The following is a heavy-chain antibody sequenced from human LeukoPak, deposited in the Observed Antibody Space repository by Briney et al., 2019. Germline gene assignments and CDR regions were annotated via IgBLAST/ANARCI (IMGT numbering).Heavy chain of an antibody. Sequence: GGSLRLSCAASGFSFSSYGIYWVRQAPGKGLEWVAVIWYDGSNQYYADSVKGRFTISRDNSGNTAYLQMNSLRVEDTAVYFCARWGAGATIDWGQGTLVTVSS. CDR3: ARWGAGATID. D-gene: IGHD1-26*01. J-gene: IGHJ4*02. CDR2: IWYDGSNQ. V-gene: IGHV3-33*07. CDR1: GFSFSSYG.